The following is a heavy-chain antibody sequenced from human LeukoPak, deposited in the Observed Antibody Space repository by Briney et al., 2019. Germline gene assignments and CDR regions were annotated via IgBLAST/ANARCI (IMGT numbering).Heavy chain of an antibody. CDR3: ARHQIAVAGTPVWFDP. Sequence: ASVKVSCKASGGTFSSYAISWVRQAPVQGLEWMGGIIPIFGTANYAQKFQGRVTITTDESTSTAYMELSSLRSEDTAVYYCARHQIAVAGTPVWFDPWGQGTLVTVSS. J-gene: IGHJ5*02. CDR1: GGTFSSYA. V-gene: IGHV1-69*05. CDR2: IIPIFGTA. D-gene: IGHD6-19*01.